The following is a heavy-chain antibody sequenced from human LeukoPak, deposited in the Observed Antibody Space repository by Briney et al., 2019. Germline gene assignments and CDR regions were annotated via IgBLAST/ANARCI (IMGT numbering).Heavy chain of an antibody. J-gene: IGHJ4*02. Sequence: GGSLRLSCAASGFTFSTYAMCWVRQAPGKGLEWVSSISSSSSYIYYADSVKGRFTISRDNAKNSLYLQMNSLRAEDTAVYYCARDPDTAMVLFDYWGQGTLVTVSS. CDR1: GFTFSTYA. CDR3: ARDPDTAMVLFDY. CDR2: ISSSSSYI. D-gene: IGHD5-18*01. V-gene: IGHV3-21*01.